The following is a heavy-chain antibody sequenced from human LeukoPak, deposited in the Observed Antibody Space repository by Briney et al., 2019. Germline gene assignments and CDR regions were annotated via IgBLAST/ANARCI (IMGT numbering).Heavy chain of an antibody. CDR3: ARDTSGYCSSTSCLAYFDY. Sequence: GASVKVSCKASGGTFSSYAISWVRQAPGQGLEWMGGIIPIFGTANYAQKFQGRVTITADESTSTAYMELSSLRSEDTAVYYCARDTSGYCSSTSCLAYFDYWGQGTLVTVSS. V-gene: IGHV1-69*13. J-gene: IGHJ4*02. D-gene: IGHD2-2*01. CDR2: IIPIFGTA. CDR1: GGTFSSYA.